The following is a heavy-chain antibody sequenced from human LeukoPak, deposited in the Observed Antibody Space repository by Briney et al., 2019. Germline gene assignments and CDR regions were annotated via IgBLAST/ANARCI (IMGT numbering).Heavy chain of an antibody. CDR2: ISYDGSNI. V-gene: IGHV3-30*03. Sequence: GGSLRLSCAASGFTFSNYGMHWVRQALGKGLEWVALISYDGSNIYYADSVTGRFTISRDNSKNPLFLQMNSLRAEDTAVYYCARGFYSIASVDYFQHWGQGTLVTVSS. J-gene: IGHJ1*01. CDR1: GFTFSNYG. CDR3: ARGFYSIASVDYFQH. D-gene: IGHD6-6*01.